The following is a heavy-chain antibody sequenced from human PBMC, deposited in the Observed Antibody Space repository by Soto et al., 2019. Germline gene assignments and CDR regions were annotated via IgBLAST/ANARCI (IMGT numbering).Heavy chain of an antibody. CDR2: IYHSGST. CDR3: ARSTYDEYFQH. D-gene: IGHD5-12*01. J-gene: IGHJ1*01. CDR1: GGSISIYY. Sequence: PSETLSLTCTVSGGSISIYYWSWIRQPPGKGLEWIAYIYHSGSTNYNPSLKSRVTISVDTSRDQFSLKLSSVTPADTAIYYCARSTYDEYFQHWGQGALVTVSS. V-gene: IGHV4-59*01.